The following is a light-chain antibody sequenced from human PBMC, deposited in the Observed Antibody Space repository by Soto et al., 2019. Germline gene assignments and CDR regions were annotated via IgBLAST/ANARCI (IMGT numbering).Light chain of an antibody. J-gene: IGLJ1*01. Sequence: QSALTQPASVSGSPGQSITISCTGTSSDVGGYNYVSWYQQHPGKGPKFMIYDVSSRPSGVSNRFSGSKSGNTASLTISGLQAEDEADYYCCSYTTSNTRQIVFGTGTKVTVL. V-gene: IGLV2-14*03. CDR3: CSYTTSNTRQIV. CDR1: SSDVGGYNY. CDR2: DVS.